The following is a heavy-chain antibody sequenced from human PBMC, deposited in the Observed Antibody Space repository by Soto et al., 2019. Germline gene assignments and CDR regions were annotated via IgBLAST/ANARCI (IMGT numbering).Heavy chain of an antibody. D-gene: IGHD3-10*01. CDR2: IYYSGST. CDR3: ARASGSVPLDS. V-gene: IGHV4-59*01. J-gene: IGHJ4*02. Sequence: QVQLQESGPGLVKPSETLSLTCTVSGASIRSYYWSWIRQPPGKGLEWIGYIYYSGSTNYNPSLKYRVIISVATSKHQFSLKLSSVTAADTVVYYCARASGSVPLDSWGQGTLVTFSS. CDR1: GASIRSYY.